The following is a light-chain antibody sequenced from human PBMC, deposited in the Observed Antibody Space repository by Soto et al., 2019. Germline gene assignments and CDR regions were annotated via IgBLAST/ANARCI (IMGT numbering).Light chain of an antibody. V-gene: IGKV1-5*01. Sequence: DIQMTHSPSTLSASVGDRVTITCRASQSISSWLAWYQQKPGKAPKLLIYDASSLESGVPSRFSGSGSGTEFTLTITSLRPDDFATYYCQQSYSILWTFGQGTKVDIK. J-gene: IGKJ1*01. CDR2: DAS. CDR1: QSISSW. CDR3: QQSYSILWT.